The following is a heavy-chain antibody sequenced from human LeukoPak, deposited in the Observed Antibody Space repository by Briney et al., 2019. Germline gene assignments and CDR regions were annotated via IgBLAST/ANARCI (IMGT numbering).Heavy chain of an antibody. Sequence: SQALSLTCAISGDSVSSKSAAWNWIRQSPSRGLEWLGMTYYKSKWYSDYAVSVKSRITINPDTSKNQFSLQLSSVTPEDTAVYYCAREIDSSPPHFDYWGQGTLVTVSS. V-gene: IGHV6-1*01. D-gene: IGHD3-22*01. CDR3: AREIDSSPPHFDY. CDR1: GDSVSSKSAA. CDR2: TYYKSKWYS. J-gene: IGHJ4*02.